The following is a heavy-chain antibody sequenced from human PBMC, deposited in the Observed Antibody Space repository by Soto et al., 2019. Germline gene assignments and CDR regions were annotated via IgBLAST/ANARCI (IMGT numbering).Heavy chain of an antibody. V-gene: IGHV3-30*18. CDR3: AKDPEGYDSSGYYPVDY. D-gene: IGHD3-22*01. Sequence: QVPLVESGGGVVQPGRSLRLSCAASGFTFSSYGMHWVRQAPGKGLEWVAVISYDGSNKYYADSVKGRFTISRDNSKNTLYLQMNSLRAEDTAVYYCAKDPEGYDSSGYYPVDYWGQGTLVTVSS. J-gene: IGHJ4*02. CDR1: GFTFSSYG. CDR2: ISYDGSNK.